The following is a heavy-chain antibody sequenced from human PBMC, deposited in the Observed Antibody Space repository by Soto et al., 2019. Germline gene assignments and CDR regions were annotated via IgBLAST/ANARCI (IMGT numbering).Heavy chain of an antibody. CDR2: IKSKTDGGTT. J-gene: IGHJ1*01. D-gene: IGHD4-17*01. CDR3: TTEGGYGDYAYFQH. CDR1: GFTFSNAW. Sequence: GGSLRLSCAASGFTFSNAWMSWVRQAPGKGLEWVGRIKSKTDGGTTDYAAPVKGRFTISRDDSKNTLYLQMNSLKTEDTAVYYCTTEGGYGDYAYFQHWGQGTLVTVSS. V-gene: IGHV3-15*01.